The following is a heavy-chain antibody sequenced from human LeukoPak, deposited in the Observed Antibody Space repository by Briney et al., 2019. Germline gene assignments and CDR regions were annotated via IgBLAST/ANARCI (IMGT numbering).Heavy chain of an antibody. D-gene: IGHD2-15*01. CDR1: GGSISSGSYY. J-gene: IGHJ4*02. CDR2: IYTSGST. CDR3: AGGTCSGGSCYSLGGIDY. V-gene: IGHV4-61*02. Sequence: SETLSLTCTVSGGSISSGSYYWSWIRQPAGKGLEWLGRIYTSGSTNYNPSLKSRVTISVDTSKNQFSLKLSSVTAADTAVYYCAGGTCSGGSCYSLGGIDYWGQGTLVTVSS.